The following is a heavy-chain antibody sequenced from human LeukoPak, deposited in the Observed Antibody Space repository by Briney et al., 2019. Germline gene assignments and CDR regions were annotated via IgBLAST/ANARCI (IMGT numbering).Heavy chain of an antibody. V-gene: IGHV6-1*01. CDR3: ARETTSLFDS. CDR2: TYYRSKWYN. J-gene: IGHJ4*02. CDR1: GDSVSNNSAA. D-gene: IGHD2/OR15-2a*01. Sequence: SQTLSLTCAISGDSVSNNSAAWNWIRQSPSGGLEWLGRTYYRSKWYNDYAVSVKSRITINPDRSKNQVSLQMNSVTPEDTAVYYCARETTSLFDSWGQGTLVTVSS.